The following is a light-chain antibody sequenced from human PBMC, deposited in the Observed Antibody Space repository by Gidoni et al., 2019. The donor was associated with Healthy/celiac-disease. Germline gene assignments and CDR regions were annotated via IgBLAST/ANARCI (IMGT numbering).Light chain of an antibody. CDR2: EVS. CDR3: SSYAGSTVV. CDR1: ISDVGGYNY. J-gene: IGLJ2*01. V-gene: IGLV2-8*01. Sequence: QSALTHTPSASGSPGQSVPIPCTGTISDVGGYNYVSWYQQHPGKAPKLMIYEVSKRPSGVPDRFSGSKSGNTASLTVSGLQAEDEADYYCSSYAGSTVVFGGGTKLTVL.